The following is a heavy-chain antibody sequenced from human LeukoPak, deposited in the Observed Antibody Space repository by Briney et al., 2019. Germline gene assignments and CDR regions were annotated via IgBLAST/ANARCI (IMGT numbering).Heavy chain of an antibody. Sequence: SETLSLTCTVSGGSISIYYWSWIRQPAGKRLEWIGRIDTSGITNYNPSLKSRLTMSVDTSKNQFSLKLSSVTAADTAVYYCARDSRSGYTFDYWGQGTLVTVSS. CDR3: ARDSRSGYTFDY. D-gene: IGHD3-3*01. J-gene: IGHJ4*02. CDR1: GGSISIYY. V-gene: IGHV4-4*07. CDR2: IDTSGIT.